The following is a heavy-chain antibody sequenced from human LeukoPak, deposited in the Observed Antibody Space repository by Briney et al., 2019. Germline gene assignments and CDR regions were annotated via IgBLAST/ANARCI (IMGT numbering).Heavy chain of an antibody. Sequence: TSETLSLTCTVSGYSISSGYYWGWIRQPPGKGLEWIGNIYHSGSSYYNPSLKSRITMSVDTSKNQFSLNLSSVTAADTAVYYCARGGGLGTARSLDFWGQGILVTVSS. CDR3: ARGGGLGTARSLDF. CDR2: IYHSGSS. J-gene: IGHJ4*02. D-gene: IGHD6-6*01. CDR1: GYSISSGYY. V-gene: IGHV4-38-2*02.